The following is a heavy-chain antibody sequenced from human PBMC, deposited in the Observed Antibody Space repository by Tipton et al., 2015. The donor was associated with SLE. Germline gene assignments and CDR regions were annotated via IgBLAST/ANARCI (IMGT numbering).Heavy chain of an antibody. CDR2: INHSGST. V-gene: IGHV4-34*01. Sequence: TLSLTCAVYGGSFSGYYWSWIRQPPGKGLEWIGEINHSGSTNYNPSLKSRVTISVDTSKNQFSLKLSSVTAADTAVCYCARSRPPVVPGAFDIWGQGTMVTVSS. J-gene: IGHJ3*02. CDR3: ARSRPPVVPGAFDI. CDR1: GGSFSGYY. D-gene: IGHD2-2*01.